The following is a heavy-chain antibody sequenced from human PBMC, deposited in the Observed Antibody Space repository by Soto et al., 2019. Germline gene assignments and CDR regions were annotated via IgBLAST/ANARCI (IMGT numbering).Heavy chain of an antibody. Sequence: GASVKVSCKASRYTFPSYAMHWVRQAPGQRGDGMGWINAGNGNTKYSQKFQGRVTITRDTSASTAYMELSSLRSEDTAVYYCARDPSRDFWSGYYPQEPYYYYGMDVWGQGTTVTVSS. CDR3: ARDPSRDFWSGYYPQEPYYYYGMDV. CDR1: RYTFPSYA. D-gene: IGHD3-3*01. CDR2: INAGNGNT. J-gene: IGHJ6*02. V-gene: IGHV1-3*01.